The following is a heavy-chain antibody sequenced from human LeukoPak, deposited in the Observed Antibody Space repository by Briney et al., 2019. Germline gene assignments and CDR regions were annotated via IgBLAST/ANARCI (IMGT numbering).Heavy chain of an antibody. J-gene: IGHJ5*02. CDR1: GFTFSTYS. D-gene: IGHD2-2*01. Sequence: PGGSLRLSCAASGFTFSTYSMNWVRQAPGKGLEWVSYISSSSSTIYYADSVKGRFTISRDNAKNSLYLQMNSLRAEDTAVYYCARDQEEIVPADNWFDPWGQGTLVTVSS. CDR2: ISSSSSTI. CDR3: ARDQEEIVPADNWFDP. V-gene: IGHV3-48*01.